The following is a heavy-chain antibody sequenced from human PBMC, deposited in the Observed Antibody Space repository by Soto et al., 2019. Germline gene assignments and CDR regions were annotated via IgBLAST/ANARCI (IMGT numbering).Heavy chain of an antibody. Sequence: VQLVESGGGLVQPGRYLRLSFAASGFTLDDYAMHWVRQAPGKGLEWGSGISWNSGSIGYADSVKGRLTISRDNAKNSLYLQMNSLRAEDTALYYCAKDICVGITSCYSFDYWGQGTLVTVSS. J-gene: IGHJ4*02. CDR1: GFTLDDYA. CDR3: AKDICVGITSCYSFDY. V-gene: IGHV3-9*01. D-gene: IGHD2-2*01. CDR2: ISWNSGSI.